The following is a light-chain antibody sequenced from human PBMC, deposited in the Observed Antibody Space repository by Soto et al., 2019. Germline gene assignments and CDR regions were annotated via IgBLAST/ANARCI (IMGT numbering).Light chain of an antibody. V-gene: IGLV2-14*01. Sequence: QSALTQPASVSGSPGQSITISCTGTSSDVGGYNYVSWYQQHPGKAPKLMIYEVSNRPSGVSNRISGSKSGNTASLTISGLQAEDEADYYCSAYTSSCTVVFGGGTKVTVL. J-gene: IGLJ2*01. CDR2: EVS. CDR1: SSDVGGYNY. CDR3: SAYTSSCTVV.